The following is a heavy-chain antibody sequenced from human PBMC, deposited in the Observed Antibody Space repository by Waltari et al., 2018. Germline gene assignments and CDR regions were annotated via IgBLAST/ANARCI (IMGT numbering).Heavy chain of an antibody. CDR3: VTSPHESNYY. Sequence: EVQLVESGGGLVQPGGSLRLSRVASGFTFSNHWLHWVRQTAGNGLGWVSSINIDGGTRNDADSVRGRVTISRDNAKRTLYLQMNSLRVEDTAVYYVVTSPHESNYYWGQGTLVTVSS. CDR1: GFTFSNHW. CDR2: INIDGGTR. V-gene: IGHV3-74*01. D-gene: IGHD4-4*01. J-gene: IGHJ4*02.